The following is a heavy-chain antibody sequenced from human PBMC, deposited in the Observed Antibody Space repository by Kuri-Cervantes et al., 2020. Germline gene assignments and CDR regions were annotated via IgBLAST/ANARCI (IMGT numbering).Heavy chain of an antibody. Sequence: ASVMVSCKASGETISSYYRLWVRHDPGQGLEWMGISNPSGGSTSYAQKFLGRVTMMEDTSTHTAYMELSSLRTDDTAVYYCAKESTGEWIGDYYYYMDVWGKGTTVTVSS. D-gene: IGHD3-16*01. V-gene: IGHV1-46*01. CDR3: AKESTGEWIGDYYYYMDV. CDR1: GETISSYY. CDR2: SNPSGGST. J-gene: IGHJ6*03.